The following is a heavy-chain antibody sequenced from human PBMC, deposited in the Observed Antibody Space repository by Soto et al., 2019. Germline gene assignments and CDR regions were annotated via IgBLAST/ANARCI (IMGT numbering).Heavy chain of an antibody. CDR3: ARARHYYYYMDV. D-gene: IGHD6-6*01. V-gene: IGHV3-21*04. Sequence: GGSLRLSCAASGFTFSSYSMNWVRQAPGKGLEWVSSISSSSSSIYYADSVKGRFTISRDNAKNSLYLQMNSLRAEDTALYYCARARHYYYYMDVWGKGTTITVSS. CDR1: GFTFSSYS. CDR2: ISSSSSSI. J-gene: IGHJ6*03.